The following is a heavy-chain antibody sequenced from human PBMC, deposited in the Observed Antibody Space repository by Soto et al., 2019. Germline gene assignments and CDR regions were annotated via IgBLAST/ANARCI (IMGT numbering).Heavy chain of an antibody. V-gene: IGHV1-18*01. J-gene: IGHJ4*02. CDR1: GYTFTSYG. Sequence: ASVKVSCKASGYTFTSYGISWVRQAPGQGLEWMGWISVYNGNTDSAQKLQGTVTMTIDTSTSTAYLELRSLRSDDTAVYYCARDRDRSDSDYGGQGTLVTVSS. CDR3: ARDRDRSDSDY. CDR2: ISVYNGNT. D-gene: IGHD1-26*01.